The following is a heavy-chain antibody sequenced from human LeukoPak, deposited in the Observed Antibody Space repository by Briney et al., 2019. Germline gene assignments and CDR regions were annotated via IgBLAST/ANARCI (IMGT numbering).Heavy chain of an antibody. CDR1: GGSISSSSYY. D-gene: IGHD2-2*01. V-gene: IGHV4-39*01. CDR3: ARLPIVVVPSTSFDI. Sequence: SETLSLTCTVSGGSISSSSYYWGWIRQPPGKGLEWIGSINYSGTTYYSPSLKCRVTISVDTSKNQFSLKLSSVTAADTAVYYCARLPIVVVPSTSFDIWGQGTMVTVSS. J-gene: IGHJ3*02. CDR2: INYSGTT.